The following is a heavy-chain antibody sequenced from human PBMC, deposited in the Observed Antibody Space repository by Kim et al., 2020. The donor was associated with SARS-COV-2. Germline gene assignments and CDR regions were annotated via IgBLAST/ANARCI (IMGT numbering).Heavy chain of an antibody. Sequence: GGSLRLSCAASGFTFSSYGMHWVRQAPGKGLEWVAVIWYDGSNKYYADSVKGRFTISRDNSKNTLYLQMNSLRAEDTAVYYCARSPTLYGDYDAFDIWGQGTMVTVSS. CDR2: IWYDGSNK. D-gene: IGHD4-17*01. V-gene: IGHV3-33*01. CDR1: GFTFSSYG. J-gene: IGHJ3*02. CDR3: ARSPTLYGDYDAFDI.